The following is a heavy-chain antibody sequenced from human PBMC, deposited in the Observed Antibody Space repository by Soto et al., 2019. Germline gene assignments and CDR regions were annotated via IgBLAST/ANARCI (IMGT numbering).Heavy chain of an antibody. D-gene: IGHD4-17*01. CDR1: GFLFSRFG. CDR2: IGNHGGEK. J-gene: IGHJ4*02. CDR3: ARDDDYDDNGLDY. Sequence: QVQLVESGGGVAHPGTSLRLSCAASGFLFSRFGMHWVRQSPGKGLEWVAVIGNHGGEKDYADSVRGRFTISRDNSRNTLFLEMSSQRVEDTAIDYCARDDDYDDNGLDYWGQGTLVTVSS. V-gene: IGHV3-33*01.